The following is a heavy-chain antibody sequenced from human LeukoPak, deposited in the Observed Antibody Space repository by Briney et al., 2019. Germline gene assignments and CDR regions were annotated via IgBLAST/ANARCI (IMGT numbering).Heavy chain of an antibody. J-gene: IGHJ4*02. CDR1: GGTFSSYT. V-gene: IGHV1-69*02. Sequence: SVKVSFKASGGTFSSYTISWVRQAPGQGLEWMGRIIPILGIANYAQKFQGRVTITADKSTSTAYMELSSLRSEDTAVYYCARGSLSPGNIDYWGQGTLVTVSS. CDR3: ARGSLSPGNIDY. CDR2: IIPILGIA.